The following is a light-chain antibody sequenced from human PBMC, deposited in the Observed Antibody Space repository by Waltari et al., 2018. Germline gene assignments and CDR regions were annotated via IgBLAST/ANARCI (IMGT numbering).Light chain of an antibody. CDR2: DNY. CDR3: ATWDNSLSAWV. J-gene: IGLJ3*02. V-gene: IGLV1-51*01. Sequence: QSVLTQPPSVSAAPGQKVPISCSGRTSNVGNNFVSWYQQLPGTAPKLLIYDNYKRPSGIPDRFSGSKSGTSATLVITGLQTADEADYYCATWDNSLSAWVFGGGTQVTVL. CDR1: TSNVGNNF.